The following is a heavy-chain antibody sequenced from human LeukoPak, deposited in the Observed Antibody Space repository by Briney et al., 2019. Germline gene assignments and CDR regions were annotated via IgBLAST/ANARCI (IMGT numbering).Heavy chain of an antibody. Sequence: GGSLRLSCAASRFTFSTYIMHWVRQAPGKGLEWVAVISDDGSNKYYADSVKGRFTISRDNSKNTLYLQMNSLRAEDTAVYCCAREFEDTTAIYYFYGMDVWGQGTTVTVSS. CDR3: AREFEDTTAIYYFYGMDV. CDR1: RFTFSTYI. V-gene: IGHV3-30-3*01. J-gene: IGHJ6*02. D-gene: IGHD5-18*01. CDR2: ISDDGSNK.